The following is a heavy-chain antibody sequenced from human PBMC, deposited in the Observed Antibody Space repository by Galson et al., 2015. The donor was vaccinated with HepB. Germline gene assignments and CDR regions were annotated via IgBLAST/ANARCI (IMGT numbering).Heavy chain of an antibody. J-gene: IGHJ3*02. CDR2: ISSSSSYI. CDR3: ARDIPVVQWLARGAFDI. CDR1: GFTFSSYS. Sequence: SLRLSCAASGFTFSSYSMNWVRQAPGKGLEWVSSISSSSSYIYYADSVKGRFTISRDNAKNSLYLQMNSLRAEDTAVYYCARDIPVVQWLARGAFDIWGQGTMVTVSS. V-gene: IGHV3-21*01. D-gene: IGHD6-19*01.